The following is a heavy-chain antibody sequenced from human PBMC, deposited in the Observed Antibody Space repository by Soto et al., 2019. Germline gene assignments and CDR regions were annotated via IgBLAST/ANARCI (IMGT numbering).Heavy chain of an antibody. D-gene: IGHD2-15*01. V-gene: IGHV4-28*01. Sequence: QVQLQESGPGLVKPSYTLSLTCAVSGYSISSSNWWGWIRQPPGKGLEWIGYIYYSGTTYYNPSLKSRVTMSVDTSKNQYSLKLTSVTDVDTAVYYCARRDIQGPIDYWGQGTLVTVSS. J-gene: IGHJ4*02. CDR1: GYSISSSNW. CDR3: ARRDIQGPIDY. CDR2: IYYSGTT.